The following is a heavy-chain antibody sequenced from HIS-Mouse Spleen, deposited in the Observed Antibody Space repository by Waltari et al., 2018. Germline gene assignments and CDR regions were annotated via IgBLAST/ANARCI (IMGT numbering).Heavy chain of an antibody. Sequence: QVQLVESGGGVVQPGRSLSPSLAASGFPFSSDVRHWVRQSPGKGLEWVAVISYDGSNKYYADSGKGRFTISRDNSKNTLYLQMNSLRAEDTAVYYCARRYSGYDLGYWGQGTLVTVSS. CDR2: ISYDGSNK. CDR3: ARRYSGYDLGY. D-gene: IGHD5-12*01. CDR1: GFPFSSDV. V-gene: IGHV3-30*03. J-gene: IGHJ4*02.